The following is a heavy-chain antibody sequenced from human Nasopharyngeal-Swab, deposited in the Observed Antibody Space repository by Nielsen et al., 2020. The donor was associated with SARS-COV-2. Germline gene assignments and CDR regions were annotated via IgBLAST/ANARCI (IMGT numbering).Heavy chain of an antibody. CDR2: IWYDGSRK. CDR3: AREDVLTGYGAFDM. J-gene: IGHJ3*02. Sequence: GESLKISCAASGFTFSSYWMHWVRQAPGKGLEWVAIIWYDGSRKYYADSVKGRFTISRDNSKNTLYLQMNSLSAEDTAVYYCAREDVLTGYGAFDMWGQGTMVTVSS. CDR1: GFTFSSYW. D-gene: IGHD3-9*01. V-gene: IGHV3-33*08.